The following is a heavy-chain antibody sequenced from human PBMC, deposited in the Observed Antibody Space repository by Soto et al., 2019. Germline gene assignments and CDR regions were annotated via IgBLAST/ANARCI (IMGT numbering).Heavy chain of an antibody. CDR3: ARGEEYCTNGVCYYFDY. V-gene: IGHV1-69*13. CDR1: GGTFSSYA. CDR2: IIPIFGTA. J-gene: IGHJ4*02. Sequence: SVKVSCKASGGTFSSYAISWVRRAPGQGLEWMGGIIPIFGTANYAQKFQGRVTITADESTSTAYMELSSLRSEDTAVYYCARGEEYCTNGVCYYFDYWGQGTLVTVSS. D-gene: IGHD2-8*01.